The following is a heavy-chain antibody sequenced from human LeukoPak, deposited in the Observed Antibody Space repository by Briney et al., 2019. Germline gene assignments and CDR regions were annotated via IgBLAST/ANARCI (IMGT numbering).Heavy chain of an antibody. D-gene: IGHD5-24*01. V-gene: IGHV4-61*01. Sequence: SETLSLTCTVSGGSISSGSYYWSWIRQPPGKGLEWIGYIYYSGSTNYNPSLKSRVTISVDTSKNQFSLKLSSVTAADTAVYYCATVEMATIYWGQGTLVTVSS. CDR1: GGSISSGSYY. J-gene: IGHJ4*02. CDR3: ATVEMATIY. CDR2: IYYSGST.